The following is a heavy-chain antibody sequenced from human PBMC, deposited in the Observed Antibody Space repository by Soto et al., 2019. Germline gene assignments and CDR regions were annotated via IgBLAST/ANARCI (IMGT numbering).Heavy chain of an antibody. CDR3: ATAATYGP. CDR1: GFTFRDYY. CDR2: ISGSGTTI. V-gene: IGHV3-11*01. Sequence: GGSLRLSCAASGFTFRDYYMSWIRQAPGKGLEWVAFISGSGTTIFYADSVKGRFTISRDNAKNSLYLQMNSLRAEDTAVYYCATAATYGPWGQGTLVTVSS. D-gene: IGHD2-15*01. J-gene: IGHJ4*02.